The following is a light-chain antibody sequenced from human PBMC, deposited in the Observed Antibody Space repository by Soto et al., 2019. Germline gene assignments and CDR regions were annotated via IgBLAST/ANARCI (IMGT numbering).Light chain of an antibody. J-gene: IGKJ4*01. Sequence: IQMTQSPSTLSASVGDRVTITCRASQNIDAWLAWYQQKPGKAPKVLIYKASSLESGVPSRFSGSGSGTEFTLTISSLKPDDSATYYCQRYNTYPLTFGGGTKVEI. CDR3: QRYNTYPLT. CDR1: QNIDAW. CDR2: KAS. V-gene: IGKV1-5*03.